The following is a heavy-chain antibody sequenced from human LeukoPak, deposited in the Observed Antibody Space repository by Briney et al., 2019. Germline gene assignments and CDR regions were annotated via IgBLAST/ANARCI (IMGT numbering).Heavy chain of an antibody. Sequence: QTGGSLRLSCAASGFTFSSYAMTWLRQAPGKGLEWVSGISSSGDSTYYADSVKGRFTISRDNSKNTLSLQMNSVRAEDTAVYYCAKDQLTVVRGVFDYWGQGTLVTVSS. V-gene: IGHV3-23*01. CDR2: ISSSGDST. CDR1: GFTFSSYA. D-gene: IGHD3-10*01. J-gene: IGHJ4*02. CDR3: AKDQLTVVRGVFDY.